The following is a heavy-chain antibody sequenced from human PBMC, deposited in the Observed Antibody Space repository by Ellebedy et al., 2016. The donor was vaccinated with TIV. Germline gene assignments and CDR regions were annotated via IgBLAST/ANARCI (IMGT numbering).Heavy chain of an antibody. D-gene: IGHD3-10*01. J-gene: IGHJ3*02. Sequence: ASVKVSCKASGYTFTSYGISWVRQAPGQRLEWMGWINAGNGNTKYSQKFQGRVTITRDTSASTAYMELSSLRSEDTAVYYCARPYYYGSGSYYAAFDIWGQGTMVTVSS. CDR3: ARPYYYGSGSYYAAFDI. V-gene: IGHV1-3*01. CDR2: INAGNGNT. CDR1: GYTFTSYG.